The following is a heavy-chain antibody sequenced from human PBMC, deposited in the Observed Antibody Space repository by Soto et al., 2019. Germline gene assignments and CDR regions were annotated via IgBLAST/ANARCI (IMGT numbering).Heavy chain of an antibody. CDR1: GGTFSSYA. D-gene: IGHD3-22*01. CDR3: AREAVTMIVSYYYGMDV. CDR2: IIPIFGTA. J-gene: IGHJ6*02. V-gene: IGHV1-69*13. Sequence: ASVKVSCKASGGTFSSYAISWVRQAPGQGLEWMGGIIPIFGTANYAQKFQGRVTITADESTSTAYMELSSLRSEDTAVYYCAREAVTMIVSYYYGMDVWGQGTTVTVS.